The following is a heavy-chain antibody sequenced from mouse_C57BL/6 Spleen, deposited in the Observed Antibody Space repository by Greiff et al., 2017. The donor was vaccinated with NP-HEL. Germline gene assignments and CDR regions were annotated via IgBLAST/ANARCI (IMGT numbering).Heavy chain of an antibody. J-gene: IGHJ4*01. CDR3: ARPGYVGYYAMDY. CDR1: GFTFSDYG. V-gene: IGHV5-17*01. CDR2: ISSGSSTI. Sequence: DVMLVESGGGLVKPGGSLKLSCAASGFTFSDYGMHWVRQAPEKGLEWVAYISSGSSTIYYADTVKGRFTISRDNAKNTLFLQMTSLRSEDTAMYYCARPGYVGYYAMDYWGQGTSVTVSS. D-gene: IGHD2-2*01.